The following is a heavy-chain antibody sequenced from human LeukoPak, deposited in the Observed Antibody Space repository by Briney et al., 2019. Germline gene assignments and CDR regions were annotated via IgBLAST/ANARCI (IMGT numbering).Heavy chain of an antibody. V-gene: IGHV1-2*02. D-gene: IGHD6-13*01. CDR2: INPNSGGT. Sequence: ASVKVSCKASGYTFTGYYMHWVRQAPGQGLEWMGWINPNSGGTNYAQKFQGRVTMTRDTSISTAYMELSRLRSDDTAVYYCARESSSSWGGWFDPWGQGTLVTVSS. CDR1: GYTFTGYY. J-gene: IGHJ5*02. CDR3: ARESSSSWGGWFDP.